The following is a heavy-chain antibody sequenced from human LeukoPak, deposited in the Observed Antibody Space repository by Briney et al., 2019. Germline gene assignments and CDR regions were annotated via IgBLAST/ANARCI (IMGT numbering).Heavy chain of an antibody. J-gene: IGHJ6*03. CDR2: IYYSGST. V-gene: IGHV4-59*01. Sequence: SETLSLTCTVSGGSISSYYWSWIRQPPGKGLEWIGYIYYSGSTNYNPSLKSRVTISVDTSKNQFSLKLSSVTAADTAVYYCARMVVGSSGFLPHYYYYYYMDVWGKGTTVTVSS. CDR3: ARMVVGSSGFLPHYYYYYYMDV. D-gene: IGHD6-19*01. CDR1: GGSISSYY.